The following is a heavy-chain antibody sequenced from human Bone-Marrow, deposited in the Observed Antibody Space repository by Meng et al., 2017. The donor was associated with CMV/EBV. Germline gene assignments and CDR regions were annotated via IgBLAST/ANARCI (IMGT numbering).Heavy chain of an antibody. CDR2: IKQDGSEK. V-gene: IGHV3-7*01. D-gene: IGHD2-21*02. Sequence: GESLKISCAASGFTFSSYWMSWVRQAPGKGLEWAANIKQDGSEKYYVDSVKGRFTISRDNAKNSLYLQMNSLRAEDTAVYYCARVSKTALGYFDYWGQGTLVTVSS. J-gene: IGHJ4*02. CDR3: ARVSKTALGYFDY. CDR1: GFTFSSYW.